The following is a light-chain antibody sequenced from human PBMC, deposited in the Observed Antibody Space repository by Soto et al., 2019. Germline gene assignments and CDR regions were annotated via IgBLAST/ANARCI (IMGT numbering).Light chain of an antibody. CDR3: QQYGSIPPYT. CDR2: GAS. CDR1: QSLANSY. V-gene: IGKV3-20*01. J-gene: IGKJ2*01. Sequence: EIVLTQSPGTLSLFPGERATLSCRASQSLANSYLAWYQQKPGQAPRLLIYGASSRATGIPDRFSGSGSVTDFTLTISRLEPEDFAMYYCQQYGSIPPYTFGQGTKLEIK.